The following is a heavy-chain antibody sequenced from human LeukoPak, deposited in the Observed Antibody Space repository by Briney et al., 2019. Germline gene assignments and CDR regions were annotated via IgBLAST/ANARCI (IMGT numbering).Heavy chain of an antibody. D-gene: IGHD6-13*01. J-gene: IGHJ4*02. CDR1: GFTFSSYG. V-gene: IGHV3-30*18. CDR2: ISYDGSNK. CDR3: AKSYSSRWYGLDY. Sequence: GGSLRLSCAASGFTFSSYGMHWVRQAPGKGLEWVAVISYDGSNKYYADSVKGRFTISRDNSKNTLYLQMNSLRAEDTAVYYCAKSYSSRWYGLDYWGQGTLVTVSS.